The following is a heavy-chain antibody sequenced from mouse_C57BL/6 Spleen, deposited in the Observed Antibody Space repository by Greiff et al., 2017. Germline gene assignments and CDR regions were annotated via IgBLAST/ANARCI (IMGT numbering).Heavy chain of an antibody. CDR1: GYTFTSYW. D-gene: IGHD3-3*01. J-gene: IGHJ2*01. Sequence: QVQLQQPGAELVKPGASVQLSCKASGYTFTSYWMQWVKQRPGQGLEWIGEIDPSDSYTNYNQKFKGKATLTVDTSSSTAYMQLSSLTSEDSAVYYCARGGREGDYWGQGTTLTVSS. CDR3: ARGGREGDY. V-gene: IGHV1-50*01. CDR2: IDPSDSYT.